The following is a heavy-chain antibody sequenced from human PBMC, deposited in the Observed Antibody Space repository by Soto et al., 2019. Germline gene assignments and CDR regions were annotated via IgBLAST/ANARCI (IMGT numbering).Heavy chain of an antibody. V-gene: IGHV4-34*01. CDR1: GGSFSGYY. CDR2: INHSGST. CDR3: ARVTIVVALLRYYYYGMDV. D-gene: IGHD3-22*01. Sequence: SETLSLTCAVYGGSFSGYYCSWIRQPPGKGLEWIGEINHSGSTNYNPSLKSRVTISVDTSKNQFSLKLSSVTAADTAVHYCARVTIVVALLRYYYYGMDVWGQGTTVTVSS. J-gene: IGHJ6*02.